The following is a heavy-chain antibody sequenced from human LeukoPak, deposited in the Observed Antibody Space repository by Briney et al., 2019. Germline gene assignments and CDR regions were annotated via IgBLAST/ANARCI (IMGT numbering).Heavy chain of an antibody. Sequence: PGGSLRLSCAASGFTVSSNYMSWVRQAPGKGLEWVSVIYSGGSTYYADSVKGRFTISRDNSKNTLYLQMNSLRAEDTAVYYCAIHYYDSSGYPRDYWGQGTLVTVSS. CDR1: GFTVSSNY. J-gene: IGHJ4*02. D-gene: IGHD3-22*01. CDR3: AIHYYDSSGYPRDY. CDR2: IYSGGST. V-gene: IGHV3-66*01.